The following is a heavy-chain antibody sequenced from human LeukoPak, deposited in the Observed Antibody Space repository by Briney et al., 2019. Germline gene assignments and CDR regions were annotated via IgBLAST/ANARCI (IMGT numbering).Heavy chain of an antibody. V-gene: IGHV3-64D*06. CDR1: GFTFSSYV. J-gene: IGHJ6*02. CDR3: VNAVFPYYYYGMDV. CDR2: ISSNGGTI. Sequence: PGGSLRLSCSASGFTFSSYVMHWVRQAPGKGLEYVSAISSNGGTIYYADSVKGRFTISRDNSKNTLYLQMSSLRAEDTAVYYCVNAVFPYYYYGMDVWGQGTTVTVSS.